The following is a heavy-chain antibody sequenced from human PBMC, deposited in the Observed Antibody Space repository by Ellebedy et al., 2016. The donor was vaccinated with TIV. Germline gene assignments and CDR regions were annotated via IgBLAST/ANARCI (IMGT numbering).Heavy chain of an antibody. Sequence: AASVKVSCKAPGYTFTTYFIHWVRQAPGQGLEWMGVINPSACSTSYAQKFQGRVTMTRDTSTSTVYMEVSSLRSEDTAVYYCARGEDSSGYYSIDYWGQGTLVTVSS. CDR1: GYTFTTYF. V-gene: IGHV1-46*01. J-gene: IGHJ4*02. CDR3: ARGEDSSGYYSIDY. D-gene: IGHD3-22*01. CDR2: INPSACST.